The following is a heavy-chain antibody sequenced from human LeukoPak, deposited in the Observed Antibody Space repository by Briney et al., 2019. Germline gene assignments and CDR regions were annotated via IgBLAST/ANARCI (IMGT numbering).Heavy chain of an antibody. V-gene: IGHV1-24*01. J-gene: IGHJ5*02. Sequence: ASVKVSCKVSGYTLTELSMHWVRQAPGKGLEWMGGFDPEDGETIYAQKFQGRVTMTEDTSTDTAYMELSSLRSEDTAVYYCATDLIDLGSSNWFDPWGQGTLVTVSS. D-gene: IGHD2-15*01. CDR2: FDPEDGET. CDR1: GYTLTELS. CDR3: ATDLIDLGSSNWFDP.